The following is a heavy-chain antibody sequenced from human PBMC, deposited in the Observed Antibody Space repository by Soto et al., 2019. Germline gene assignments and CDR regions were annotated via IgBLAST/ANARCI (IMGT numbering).Heavy chain of an antibody. J-gene: IGHJ6*02. Sequence: GGSLRLSCAASGFTFSSYSMNWVRQAPGKGLEWVSSISSSSSYIYYAYSVKVRFTISIDNAKNSLYLQMNSLRAEDTAVYYCARNTGIAAAGTSYYSYYGMDXWGQGTTVTVS. CDR1: GFTFSSYS. V-gene: IGHV3-21*01. D-gene: IGHD6-13*01. CDR2: ISSSSSYI. CDR3: ARNTGIAAAGTSYYSYYGMDX.